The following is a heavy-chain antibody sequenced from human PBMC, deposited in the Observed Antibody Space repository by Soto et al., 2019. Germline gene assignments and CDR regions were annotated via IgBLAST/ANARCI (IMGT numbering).Heavy chain of an antibody. V-gene: IGHV3-23*01. Sequence: GGSLRLSCVASGLSFSDYAMTWVRQAPGKGLEWVSGIGNRGDTTDYADSVKGRSTISRDNSKNMLFLQMNSLRVEDTAVYYCARDLNWNDGSDWGQGTLVTVSS. D-gene: IGHD1-1*01. CDR2: IGNRGDTT. CDR1: GLSFSDYA. J-gene: IGHJ4*02. CDR3: ARDLNWNDGSD.